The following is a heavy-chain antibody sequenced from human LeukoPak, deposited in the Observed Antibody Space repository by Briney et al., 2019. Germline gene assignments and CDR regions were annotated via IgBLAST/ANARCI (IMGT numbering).Heavy chain of an antibody. CDR1: GFTFSSYG. CDR3: AKPPTSGSYILDY. V-gene: IGHV3-30*02. CDR2: IRQDGTKE. J-gene: IGHJ4*02. D-gene: IGHD1-26*01. Sequence: PGGSLRLSCAASGFTFSSYGMHWVRQAPGKGLEWVAFIRQDGTKEDYADSLKGRFTISRDNSKNTLYLQMNSLRAEDTAVYYCAKPPTSGSYILDYWGQGTRVTVSS.